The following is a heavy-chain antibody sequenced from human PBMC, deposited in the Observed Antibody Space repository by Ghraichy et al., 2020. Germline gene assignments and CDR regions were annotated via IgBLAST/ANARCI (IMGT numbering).Heavy chain of an antibody. CDR1: GFTFNTYY. J-gene: IGHJ4*02. CDR2: IKQDGSER. Sequence: GRSLRLSCAASGFTFNTYYMTWVRQASGNGLEWVANIKQDGSERYYVDSVKGRFTISRDNAKDSVYLQMSSLRAEDTAVYFCGRGGYIYGSNPVDYWGQGTQVTVSS. CDR3: GRGGYIYGSNPVDY. D-gene: IGHD5-18*01. V-gene: IGHV3-7*04.